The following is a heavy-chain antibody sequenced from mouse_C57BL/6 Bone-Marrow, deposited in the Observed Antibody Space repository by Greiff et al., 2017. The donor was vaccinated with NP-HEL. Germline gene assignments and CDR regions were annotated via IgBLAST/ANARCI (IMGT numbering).Heavy chain of an antibody. CDR3: ARDDWEGDFDY. J-gene: IGHJ2*01. CDR1: GYAFTNYL. V-gene: IGHV1-54*01. CDR2: INPGSGGT. D-gene: IGHD4-1*01. Sequence: LVESGAELVRPGTSVKVSCKASGYAFTNYLIEWVKQRPGQGLEWIGVINPGSGGTNYNEKFKGKATLTADKSSSTAYMQLSSLTSEDSAVYFCARDDWEGDFDYWGQGTTLTVSS.